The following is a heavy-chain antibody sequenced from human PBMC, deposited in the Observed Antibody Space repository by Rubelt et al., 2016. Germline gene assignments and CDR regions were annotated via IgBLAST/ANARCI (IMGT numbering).Heavy chain of an antibody. D-gene: IGHD5-24*01. V-gene: IGHV4-59*12. J-gene: IGHJ6*02. CDR3: ARDKLPRYGMDV. CDR1: GGSLSRYY. Sequence: QLQLQESGPGLLKPSETLSLTCTVSGGSLSRYYWSWIRQPPGKGLEWIGYIYSGGSTNYNPSLRSRVTISEDTSKNQFSLKLSSVTAADTAVYYCARDKLPRYGMDVWGQGTTVTVSS. CDR2: IYSGGST.